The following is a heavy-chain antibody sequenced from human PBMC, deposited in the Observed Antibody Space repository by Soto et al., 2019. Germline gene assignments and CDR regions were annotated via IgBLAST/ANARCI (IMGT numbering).Heavy chain of an antibody. CDR1: GFTFSSYA. V-gene: IGHV3-23*01. Sequence: GGSLRLSCAASGFTFSSYAMSWVRQAPGKGLEWVSAISGSGGSTYYADSVKGRFTISRDNSKNTLYLQMNSLSAEDTVVYYCAKGALYSGSYSFDYWGQGTLVTVSS. CDR3: AKGALYSGSYSFDY. CDR2: ISGSGGST. J-gene: IGHJ4*02. D-gene: IGHD1-26*01.